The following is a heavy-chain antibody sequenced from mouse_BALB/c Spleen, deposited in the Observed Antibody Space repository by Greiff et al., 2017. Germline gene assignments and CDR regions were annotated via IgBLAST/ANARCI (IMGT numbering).Heavy chain of an antibody. CDR1: GYSITSGYY. J-gene: IGHJ4*01. CDR2: ISYDGSN. CDR3: AKRGDYYGSYAMDY. D-gene: IGHD1-1*01. Sequence: ESGPGLVKPSQSLSLTCSVTGYSITSGYYWNWIRQFPGNKLEWMGYISYDGSNNYNPSLKNRISITRDTSKNQFFLKLNSVTTEDTATYYCAKRGDYYGSYAMDYWGQGTSVTVSS. V-gene: IGHV3-6*02.